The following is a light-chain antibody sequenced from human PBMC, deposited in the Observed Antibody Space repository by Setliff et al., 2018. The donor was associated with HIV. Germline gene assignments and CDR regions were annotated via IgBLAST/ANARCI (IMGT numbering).Light chain of an antibody. J-gene: IGLJ2*01. CDR1: SSDVGGYNF. V-gene: IGLV2-14*01. Sequence: QSALTQPASVSGSPGQSITISCTGTSSDVGGYNFVSWYQQHPGKAPKLIIYEVSNRPSGVSNRFSGSKSGNTASLTISGLQAEDEADYYCISYTSRITWIFGGGTKGTVL. CDR2: EVS. CDR3: ISYTSRITWI.